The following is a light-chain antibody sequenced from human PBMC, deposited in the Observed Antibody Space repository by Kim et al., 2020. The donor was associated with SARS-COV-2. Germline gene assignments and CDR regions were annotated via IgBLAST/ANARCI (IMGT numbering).Light chain of an antibody. CDR3: QHYNNWPSIT. Sequence: PGERATLSCRASQSVAHNLAWYQQKPGQAPRLLIQGASTRATGIPGRFSGSGSGTEFTLTISSLQSEDFAVYYCQHYNNWPSITFGGGTKVDIK. CDR2: GAS. CDR1: QSVAHN. V-gene: IGKV3-15*01. J-gene: IGKJ4*01.